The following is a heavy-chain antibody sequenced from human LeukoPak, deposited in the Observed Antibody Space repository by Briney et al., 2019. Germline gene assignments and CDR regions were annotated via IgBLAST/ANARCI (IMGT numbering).Heavy chain of an antibody. J-gene: IGHJ4*02. D-gene: IGHD3-22*01. CDR1: GFTFSSYA. Sequence: GGSLRLSCAASGFTFSSYAMNWVRQAPGKGLEWVSAISGSGGSTYYADSVKGRFTISRDNSKNTLYLQMNSLRAEDTAVYYCAKDPKWVPPKYYYDSSGYYSGYYFDYWGQGTLVTVSS. CDR3: AKDPKWVPPKYYYDSSGYYSGYYFDY. V-gene: IGHV3-23*01. CDR2: ISGSGGST.